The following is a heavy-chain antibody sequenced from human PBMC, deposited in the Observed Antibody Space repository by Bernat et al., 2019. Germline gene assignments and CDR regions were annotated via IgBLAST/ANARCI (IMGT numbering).Heavy chain of an antibody. Sequence: EVQLVESGGGVVRPGGSLRLSCAASGFTFDDYGMSWVRQAPGKGLEWVSYISSSSSYIYYADSVKGRFTISRDNAKNSLYLQMNSLRAEDTAVYYCARDKQARLRYFDYWGQGTLVTVSS. CDR3: ARDKQARLRYFDY. D-gene: IGHD6-6*01. J-gene: IGHJ4*02. V-gene: IGHV3-21*05. CDR1: GFTFDDYG. CDR2: ISSSSSYI.